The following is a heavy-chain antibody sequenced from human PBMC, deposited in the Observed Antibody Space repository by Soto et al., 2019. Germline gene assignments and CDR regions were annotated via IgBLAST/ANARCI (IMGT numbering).Heavy chain of an antibody. CDR3: ARGAAILEWHGGV. D-gene: IGHD3-3*01. J-gene: IGHJ6*02. Sequence: RASVKVSCKASGGPFISHSISWVRQAPGQGLEWMGGIIPMLGPANYAQKFQGRVTITADESTSTAYMELSSLRSEDTAVYYCARGAAILEWHGGVCGQGTTVTGS. CDR1: GGPFISHS. V-gene: IGHV1-69*13. CDR2: IIPMLGPA.